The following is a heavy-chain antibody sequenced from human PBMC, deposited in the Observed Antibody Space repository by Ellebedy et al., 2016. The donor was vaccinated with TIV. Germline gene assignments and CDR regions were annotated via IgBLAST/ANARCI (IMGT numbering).Heavy chain of an antibody. CDR3: ARGVLSGY. Sequence: GESLKISCAASGFTVGNNFMSCVRQAPGKGLEWVSVIYSGGSTYYADSVKGRFTISRDNSKNTVYLQMNSLRAEDTAVYYCARGVLSGYWGQGTLVTVSS. J-gene: IGHJ4*02. CDR2: IYSGGST. D-gene: IGHD2/OR15-2a*01. CDR1: GFTVGNNF. V-gene: IGHV3-53*01.